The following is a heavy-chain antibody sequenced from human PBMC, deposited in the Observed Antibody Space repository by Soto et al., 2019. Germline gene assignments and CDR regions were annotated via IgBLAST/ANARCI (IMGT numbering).Heavy chain of an antibody. CDR1: GFTFSSYA. CDR2: ISYDGSNK. Sequence: QVQLVESGGGVVQPGRSLRLSCAASGFTFSSYAMHWVRQAPGKGLVWVAVISYDGSNKYYADSVKGRFTISRDNSKNTLYLPMNSLRAEDTAVYYCAIGANGYYYQGAAFDIWGQGTMVTVSS. J-gene: IGHJ3*02. CDR3: AIGANGYYYQGAAFDI. V-gene: IGHV3-30-3*01. D-gene: IGHD5-18*01.